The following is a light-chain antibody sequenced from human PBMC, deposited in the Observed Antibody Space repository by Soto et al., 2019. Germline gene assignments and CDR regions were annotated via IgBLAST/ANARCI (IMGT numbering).Light chain of an antibody. CDR1: SSNIRNNY. V-gene: IGLV1-51*01. Sequence: QSVLTQPPSVSAAPGQKVTISCSGSSSNIRNNYVSWYQQLPGTAPTLLIYDNNKRPSGIPDRFSGSKSGTSATLGITGLQTGDDADYYCGTWDSSLIANVFGTGTKGTVL. J-gene: IGLJ1*01. CDR3: GTWDSSLIANV. CDR2: DNN.